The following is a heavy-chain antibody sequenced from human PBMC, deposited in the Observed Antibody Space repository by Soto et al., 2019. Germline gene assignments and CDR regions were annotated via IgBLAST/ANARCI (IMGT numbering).Heavy chain of an antibody. Sequence: SETLSLTCTVSGGYISSGGYYWSWIRKHPGKGLEWIGYIYYSGSTYYNPSLKSRVTISVDTSKNQFSLKLSSVTAADTAVYYCARWYYYDSSGYPQINAFDIWGQGTMVTVSS. J-gene: IGHJ3*02. CDR2: IYYSGST. CDR1: GGYISSGGYY. D-gene: IGHD3-22*01. CDR3: ARWYYYDSSGYPQINAFDI. V-gene: IGHV4-31*03.